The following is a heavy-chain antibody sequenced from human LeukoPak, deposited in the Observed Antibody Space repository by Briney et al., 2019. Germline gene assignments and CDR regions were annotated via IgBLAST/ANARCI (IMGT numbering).Heavy chain of an antibody. CDR2: ISAYNGNT. V-gene: IGHV1-18*01. Sequence: GASVKVSCKSSGYTFTINGDRWIRLAPGQGLEWMGWISAYNGNTNYAQKLQGRVTMTTDTSTSTAYMELRSLRSDDTAVYYCARVPPVGADNCFAPRGQGTLVTVSS. J-gene: IGHJ5*02. D-gene: IGHD4/OR15-4a*01. CDR1: GYTFTING. CDR3: ARVPPVGADNCFAP.